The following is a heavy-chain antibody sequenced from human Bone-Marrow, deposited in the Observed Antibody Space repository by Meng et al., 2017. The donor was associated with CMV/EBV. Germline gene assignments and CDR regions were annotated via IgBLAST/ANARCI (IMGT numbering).Heavy chain of an antibody. D-gene: IGHD6-13*01. Sequence: GESLKISCAASGFTFSSYWMHWVRQAPGKGLVWVSRINSDGSSTSYADSVKGRFTISRDNAKNTLYLQMNSLRAEDTAVYYCARDTYTESSSWYYYYGMDVWGQGTTVTVSS. V-gene: IGHV3-74*01. CDR3: ARDTYTESSSWYYYYGMDV. CDR2: INSDGSST. CDR1: GFTFSSYW. J-gene: IGHJ6*02.